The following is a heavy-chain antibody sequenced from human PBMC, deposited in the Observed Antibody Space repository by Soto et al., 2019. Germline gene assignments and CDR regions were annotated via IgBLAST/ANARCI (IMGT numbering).Heavy chain of an antibody. D-gene: IGHD2-2*01. J-gene: IGHJ3*02. V-gene: IGHV1-69*02. CDR1: GGPFSSYT. CDR2: IIPILGIA. CDR3: ARGCNRKKGDCSSTSFYAIVT. Sequence: QVQLVQSGAEVKKPGSSVKISCKASGGPFSSYTISWVRQAPGQGLEWMGRIIPILGIANYARKFQGRVTISADKPTNSAYMKINSLGSEATAVYNCARGCNRKKGDCSSTSFYAIVTWGLGTMVTVSS.